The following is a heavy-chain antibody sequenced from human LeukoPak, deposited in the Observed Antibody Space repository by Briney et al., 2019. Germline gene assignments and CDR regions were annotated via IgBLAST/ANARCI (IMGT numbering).Heavy chain of an antibody. V-gene: IGHV3-21*01. CDR1: GFTFSSYS. J-gene: IGHJ4*02. Sequence: GGSLRLSCAASGFTFSSYSMNWVRQAPGKGLEWVSSISSSSSYIYYADSVKGRFTISRDNAKNSLYLQMYSLRAEGTAVYYCARGPWDSSGYSYWGQGTLVTVSS. D-gene: IGHD3-22*01. CDR2: ISSSSSYI. CDR3: ARGPWDSSGYSY.